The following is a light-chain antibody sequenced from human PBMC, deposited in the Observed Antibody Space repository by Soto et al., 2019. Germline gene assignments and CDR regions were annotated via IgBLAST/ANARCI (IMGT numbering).Light chain of an antibody. CDR3: QQYGSSLT. J-gene: IGKJ4*01. V-gene: IGKV3-15*01. CDR1: QSVSSN. CDR2: GAS. Sequence: EIVMTQSPATLSVSPGERATLSCRASQSVSSNLAWYQQKPGQAPRLLIYGASTRATGIPARFSGSGSGTDFTLTISRLEPEDFALYYCQQYGSSLTVGGGTKVDIK.